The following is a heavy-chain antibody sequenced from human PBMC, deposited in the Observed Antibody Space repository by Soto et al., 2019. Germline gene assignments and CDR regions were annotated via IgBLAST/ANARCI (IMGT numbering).Heavy chain of an antibody. J-gene: IGHJ2*01. CDR2: ISAYNGNT. V-gene: IGHV1-18*01. D-gene: IGHD2-21*01. CDR3: AGGRCPRCCGGAGDAGVWYFDL. CDR1: GYTFTSYG. Sequence: QVQLVQSGAEVKKPGASVKVSCKASGYTFTSYGISWVRQAPGQGLEWMGWISAYNGNTNYAQKLQGRVTMTTDTSTSTATMELMSLRSDDTALYYGAGGRCPRCCGGAGDAGVWYFDLWVRGTLVTVSS.